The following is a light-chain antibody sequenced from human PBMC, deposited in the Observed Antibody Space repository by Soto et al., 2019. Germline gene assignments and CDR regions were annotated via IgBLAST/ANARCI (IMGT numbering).Light chain of an antibody. V-gene: IGKV3-15*01. CDR3: QQYYDYPPLI. CDR1: RNINRK. J-gene: IGKJ4*01. CDR2: GAS. Sequence: EIVMTQSPATLSVSPGERATLSCRASRNINRKLAWYQQKPGQAPRLLISGASTRATGIPARFSGSGSGTEFTLTISSPQSEDFAVSYCQQYYDYPPLIFGGGTKVEIK.